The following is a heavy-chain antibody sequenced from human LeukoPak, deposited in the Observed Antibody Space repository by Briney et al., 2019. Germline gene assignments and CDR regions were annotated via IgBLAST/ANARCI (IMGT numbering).Heavy chain of an antibody. CDR2: INHSGST. J-gene: IGHJ4*02. CDR3: ARELKSGYDDGDFDY. D-gene: IGHD5-12*01. Sequence: SETLSLTCAVYGGSFSGYYWSWIRQPPGKGLEWIGEINHSGSTNYNPSLKSRVTISVDTSKNQFSLTLSSVTAADTAVYYCARELKSGYDDGDFDYWGQGTLVTVSS. CDR1: GGSFSGYY. V-gene: IGHV4-34*01.